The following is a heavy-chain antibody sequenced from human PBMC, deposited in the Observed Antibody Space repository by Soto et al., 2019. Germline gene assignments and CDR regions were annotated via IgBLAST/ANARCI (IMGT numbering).Heavy chain of an antibody. V-gene: IGHV1-8*01. CDR1: GSTCTSYD. CDR3: AGGINYDATGDDALDI. J-gene: IGHJ3*02. CDR2: MNPNSGNT. Sequence: QVQLVQSGAEGKQPGASVKVSCQASGSTCTSYDINWVRQATGHGLERMGWMNPNSGNTGYAQKFQGRVTMTTNTSISTAYMELSSLRSEDYSVSYCAGGINYDATGDDALDIWGQGTMVTVSS. D-gene: IGHD3-3*01.